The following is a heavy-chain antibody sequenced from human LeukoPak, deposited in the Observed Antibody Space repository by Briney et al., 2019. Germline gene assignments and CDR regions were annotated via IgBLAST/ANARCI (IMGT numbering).Heavy chain of an antibody. Sequence: PGGSLRLSCAASGFTFSSYGMHWVRQAPGKGLEWVAFIRYDGSNKYYADSVKGRFTNSRDNSKNTLYLQMNSLRAEDTAVYYCAGGSYRYSDYWGQGTLVTVSS. J-gene: IGHJ4*02. V-gene: IGHV3-30*02. CDR3: AGGSYRYSDY. D-gene: IGHD3-16*02. CDR2: IRYDGSNK. CDR1: GFTFSSYG.